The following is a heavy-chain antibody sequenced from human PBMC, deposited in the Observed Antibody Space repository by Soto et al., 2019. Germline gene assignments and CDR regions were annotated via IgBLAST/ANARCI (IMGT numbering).Heavy chain of an antibody. V-gene: IGHV3-53*04. CDR3: ARVMYSGYDLGDAFDI. Sequence: EVQLVESGGGLVQPGGSLRLSCAASGFTVSSNYMSCVRQAPGKGLEWVSVIYSGGSTYYADSVKGRFTISRHNSKNTLYLQMNSLRAEDTAVYYCARVMYSGYDLGDAFDIWGQGTMVTVSS. J-gene: IGHJ3*02. CDR1: GFTVSSNY. D-gene: IGHD5-12*01. CDR2: IYSGGST.